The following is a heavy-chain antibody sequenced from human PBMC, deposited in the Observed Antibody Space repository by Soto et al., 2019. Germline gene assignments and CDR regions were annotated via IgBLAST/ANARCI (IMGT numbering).Heavy chain of an antibody. V-gene: IGHV3-21*01. CDR2: IRGVSPYT. CDR1: GFTFRTYT. D-gene: IGHD6-19*01. CDR3: ARDKRDTRPVAGTTGTQSNVFYYGMDV. Sequence: GGSLRLSCISSGFTFRTYTMNWVRQAPGKGLEWVSGIRGVSPYTFYAESVKGRFTISRDNAKNSLYLQMNSLRAEDTAVYYCARDKRDTRPVAGTTGTQSNVFYYGMDVWGQGTTVTVSS. J-gene: IGHJ6*02.